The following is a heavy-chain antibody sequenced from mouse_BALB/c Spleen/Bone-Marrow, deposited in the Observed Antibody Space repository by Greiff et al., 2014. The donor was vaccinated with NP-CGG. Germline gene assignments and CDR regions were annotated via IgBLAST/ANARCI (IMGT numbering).Heavy chain of an antibody. D-gene: IGHD1-1*01. CDR3: ARGYCHGSSFDY. V-gene: IGHV5-12-1*01. Sequence: EVQLVESGGGLVKPGGSLKLSCAASGFAFSSYDMSWVRQTPEKRLEWVAYISSGGGSTYYPDTVKGRFTISRDNAKNTLYLQMSSLKSEDTAKYYCARGYCHGSSFDYWGQGTTLTVSS. J-gene: IGHJ2*01. CDR1: GFAFSSYD. CDR2: ISSGGGST.